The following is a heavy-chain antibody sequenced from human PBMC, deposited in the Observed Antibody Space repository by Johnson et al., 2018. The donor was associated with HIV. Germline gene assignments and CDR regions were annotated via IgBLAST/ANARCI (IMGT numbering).Heavy chain of an antibody. CDR3: ARACRDGYTCDVFDI. CDR2: IYSGGST. CDR1: GFTVSSKY. J-gene: IGHJ3*02. D-gene: IGHD5-24*01. V-gene: IGHV3-66*01. Sequence: VQLVESGGGLIQPGRSLRLSCAASGFTVSSKYMSWVRQAPGKGLEWVSIIYSGGSTYYADSVKGRFTISRDNSKNTLYLQMNSLRAEDTAVYYCARACRDGYTCDVFDIWGQGTMVTVSS.